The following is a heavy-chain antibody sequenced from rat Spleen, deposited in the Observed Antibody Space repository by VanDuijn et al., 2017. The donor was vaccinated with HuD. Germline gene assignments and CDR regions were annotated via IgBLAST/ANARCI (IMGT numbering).Heavy chain of an antibody. V-gene: IGHV5-29*01. D-gene: IGHD1-11*01. J-gene: IGHJ2*01. CDR1: GFTFNKYD. Sequence: EVQLVESGGGLVQPGRSLKLSCAASGFTFNKYDMAWVRQAPTKGLEWVATISYGDSSGHSSTYYRDSVKGRFTISRYNTKSTLSLQMDSLRSEDTATYYCARRHYGYTDYFDYWGQGVMVTVSS. CDR3: ARRHYGYTDYFDY. CDR2: ISYGDSSGHSST.